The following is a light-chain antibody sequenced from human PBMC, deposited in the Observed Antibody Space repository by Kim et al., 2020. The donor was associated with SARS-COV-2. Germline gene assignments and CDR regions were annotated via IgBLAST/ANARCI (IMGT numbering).Light chain of an antibody. V-gene: IGKV3-15*01. CDR2: GAS. Sequence: VSPGERASLSCRASQSISSNLAWYQQKPGQAPRLLIYGASTTAAGIPGRFSGSGSGTDFTLTISSLQSEDFTIYYCQQYNDWPRTFGQGTKVDIK. CDR1: QSISSN. J-gene: IGKJ1*01. CDR3: QQYNDWPRT.